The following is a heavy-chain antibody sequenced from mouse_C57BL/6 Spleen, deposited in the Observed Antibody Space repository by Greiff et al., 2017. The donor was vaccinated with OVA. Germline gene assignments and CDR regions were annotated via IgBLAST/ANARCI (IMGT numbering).Heavy chain of an antibody. CDR2: INSGSGGT. J-gene: IGHJ4*01. V-gene: IGHV1-54*01. Sequence: QQSGAELVRPGSSVKVSCKASGYAFTNYLIEWVKQRPGQGLEWIGVINSGSGGTNYNEKFKGKATLTADKTSSTAYMQLSSLTSEDSAVYFCARDYGSSYAMDDWGQGTSVTVSS. CDR3: ARDYGSSYAMDD. D-gene: IGHD1-1*01. CDR1: GYAFTNYL.